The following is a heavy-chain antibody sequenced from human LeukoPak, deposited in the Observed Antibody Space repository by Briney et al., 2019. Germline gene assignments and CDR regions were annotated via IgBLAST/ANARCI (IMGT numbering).Heavy chain of an antibody. CDR1: GGSISSSSYY. J-gene: IGHJ4*02. CDR2: IYYSGST. D-gene: IGHD6-13*01. CDR3: ARGLAAAGMGSFDY. Sequence: SETLSLTCTISGGSISSSSYYWGWIRQPPGKGLEWIGSIYYSGSTYYNPSLKSRVTISVDTSKNQFSLKLSSVTAADTAVYYCARGLAAAGMGSFDYWGQGTLVTASS. V-gene: IGHV4-39*07.